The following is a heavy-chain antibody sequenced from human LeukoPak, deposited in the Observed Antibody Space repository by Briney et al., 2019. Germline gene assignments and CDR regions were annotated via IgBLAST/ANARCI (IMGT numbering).Heavy chain of an antibody. CDR1: GFSVNTYD. CDR3: AGYGVYPY. CDR2: FGISGTI. Sequence: GGSLRLSCAASGFSVNTYDVHWVRQAPGKGPEWIAYFGISGTIYYADPVRGRFTISRDSAKNSLFLQMNSLRVDDTAIYYCAGYGVYPYWGQGTPVTVSS. V-gene: IGHV3-48*01. J-gene: IGHJ4*02. D-gene: IGHD4-17*01.